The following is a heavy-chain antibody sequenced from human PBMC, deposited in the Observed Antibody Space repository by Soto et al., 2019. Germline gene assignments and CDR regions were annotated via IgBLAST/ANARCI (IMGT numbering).Heavy chain of an antibody. J-gene: IGHJ5*02. CDR3: ARDCRYPQVVALDH. CDR1: GGSISRGFYY. V-gene: IGHV4-31*03. Sequence: SETLYLTCTLSGGSISRGFYYWSWLRQQPGKGLEWIGYIYYSGSTYYKPSLKSRVTISVDTSKNQFSLKLNSVTAAETAVYYCARDCRYPQVVALDHWGQGALVTVSS. CDR2: IYYSGST. D-gene: IGHD2-15*01.